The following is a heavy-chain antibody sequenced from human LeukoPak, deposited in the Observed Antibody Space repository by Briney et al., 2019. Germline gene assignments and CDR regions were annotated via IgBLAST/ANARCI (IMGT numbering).Heavy chain of an antibody. CDR2: ISSSSSYT. J-gene: IGHJ5*01. V-gene: IGHV3-11*05. CDR3: ARDGCSSTGCYADWFDS. CDR1: GFTFSDYY. D-gene: IGHD2-2*01. Sequence: GGSLRLSCAASGFTFSDYYMSWIRQAPGKGLEWVSYISSSSSYTNYADSVKGRFTISRDNAKNSLYLQMNSLRAEDTAVYYCARDGCSSTGCYADWFDSWGQGTLVTVSS.